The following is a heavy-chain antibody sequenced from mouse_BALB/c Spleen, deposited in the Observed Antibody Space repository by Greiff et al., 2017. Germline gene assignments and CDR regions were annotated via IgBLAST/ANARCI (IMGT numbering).Heavy chain of an antibody. CDR2: IDPANGNT. D-gene: IGHD2-14*01. CDR3: ARWDYRYDWFAY. V-gene: IGHV14-3*02. CDR1: GFNIKDTY. Sequence: VQLKQSGAELVKPGASVKLSCTASGFNIKDTYMHWVKQRPEQGLEWIGRIDPANGNTKYDPKFQGKATITADTSSNTAYLQLSSLTSEDTAVYYCARWDYRYDWFAYWGQGTLVTVSA. J-gene: IGHJ3*01.